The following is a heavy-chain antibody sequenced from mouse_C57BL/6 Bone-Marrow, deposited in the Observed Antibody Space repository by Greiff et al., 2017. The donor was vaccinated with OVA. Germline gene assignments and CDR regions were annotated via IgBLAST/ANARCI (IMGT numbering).Heavy chain of an antibody. CDR2: IHPNSGRT. CDR3: ARGGGWLLHPWCAY. V-gene: IGHV1-64*01. J-gene: IGHJ3*01. CDR1: GYTFTSYW. Sequence: QVQLKQPGAELVKPGASVKLSCKASGYTFTSYWMHWVKQRPGQGLEWIGMIHPNSGRTNYNEKFKSKATLTVDKSSSTAYMQLSSLTSEDSAVYYGARGGGWLLHPWCAYWGQGTLVTVSA. D-gene: IGHD2-3*01.